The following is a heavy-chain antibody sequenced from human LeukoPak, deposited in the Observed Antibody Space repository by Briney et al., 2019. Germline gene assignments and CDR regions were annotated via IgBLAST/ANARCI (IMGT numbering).Heavy chain of an antibody. CDR2: IYHSGST. V-gene: IGHV4-38-2*01. J-gene: IGHJ5*02. D-gene: IGHD3-10*01. Sequence: PSETLSLTCAVSGYSISSGYYWGWIRQPPGKGLEWIGSIYHSGSTYYNPSLKSRVTISVDTSKNQFSLKLSSVTAADTAVYYCARTNSAFDPWGQGTLVTVSS. CDR3: ARTNSAFDP. CDR1: GYSISSGYY.